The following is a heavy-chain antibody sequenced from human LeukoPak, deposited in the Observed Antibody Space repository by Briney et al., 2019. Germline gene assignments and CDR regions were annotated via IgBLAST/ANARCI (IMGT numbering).Heavy chain of an antibody. CDR1: GFTFSSYW. D-gene: IGHD3-16*02. J-gene: IGHJ4*02. CDR2: INSDGSST. V-gene: IGHV3-74*01. Sequence: PGGSLRLSCAASGFTFSSYWMHWVRQAPGKGLVWVSRINSDGSSTSYADSVKGRFTISRDNAKNTLYLQMNSLRAEDTAVYYCAKGGTWGSYRYITPYYFDYWGQGTLVTVSS. CDR3: AKGGTWGSYRYITPYYFDY.